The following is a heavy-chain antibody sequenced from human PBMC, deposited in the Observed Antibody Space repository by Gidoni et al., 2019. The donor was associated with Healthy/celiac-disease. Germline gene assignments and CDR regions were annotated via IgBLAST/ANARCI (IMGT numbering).Heavy chain of an antibody. CDR3: SVTDSSGYYYNYYGMDV. J-gene: IGHJ6*02. V-gene: IGHV1-69*01. Sequence: QVQLVQSGAEVKKPGSSVKVSCKASGGTFSSYAISWGRQAPGQGLEWMGGIIPIFGTAKYAQNFQGRVTITADESTSTAYMELSSLRSEDTAVYYCSVTDSSGYYYNYYGMDVWGQGTTVTVSS. CDR2: IIPIFGTA. CDR1: GGTFSSYA. D-gene: IGHD3-22*01.